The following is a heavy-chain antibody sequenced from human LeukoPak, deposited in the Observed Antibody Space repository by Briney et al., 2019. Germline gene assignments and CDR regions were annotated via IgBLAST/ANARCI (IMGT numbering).Heavy chain of an antibody. J-gene: IGHJ4*02. CDR3: ARDGRDGYKFDY. CDR1: GDSITSSRYY. CDR2: IYYSGNT. D-gene: IGHD5-24*01. V-gene: IGHV4-39*07. Sequence: PSETLSLTCAVSGDSITSSRYYWGWIRQPPGKGLEWVGTIYYSGNTYYNPSLKSRVTISVDTSKNQFSLKLSSVTAADTAVYYCARDGRDGYKFDYWGQGTLVTVSS.